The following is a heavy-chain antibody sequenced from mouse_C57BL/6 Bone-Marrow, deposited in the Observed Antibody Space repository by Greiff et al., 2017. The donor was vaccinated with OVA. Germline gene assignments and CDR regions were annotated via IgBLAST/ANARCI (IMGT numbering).Heavy chain of an antibody. CDR2: IRNKANGYNT. CDR3: ARYADSTTVVAFDY. J-gene: IGHJ2*01. D-gene: IGHD1-1*01. Sequence: EVTLVESGGGLVQPGGSLRLSCAASGFTFTDYYMSWVRQPPGKALEWLGFIRNKANGYNTEYSASVKGRFTISRKNTQSTHYLQMNALIAEDSATDYCARYADSTTVVAFDYWGQGTTLTVSS. V-gene: IGHV7-3*01. CDR1: GFTFTDYY.